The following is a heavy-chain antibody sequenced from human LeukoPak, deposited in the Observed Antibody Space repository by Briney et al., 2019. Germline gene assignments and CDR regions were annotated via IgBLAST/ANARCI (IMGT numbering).Heavy chain of an antibody. V-gene: IGHV3-48*02. J-gene: IGHJ4*02. D-gene: IGHD3-22*01. CDR1: GFTFSSYS. CDR2: ISSSSSTI. CDR3: ASAEHDSSGLPFDY. Sequence: GGSLRLSCAASGFTFSSYSMNWVRQAPGKGLEWVSYISSSSSTIYYADSVKGRFTISRDNAKNSLYLQMNSLRDEDTAVYYCASAEHDSSGLPFDYCGQGTLVTVSS.